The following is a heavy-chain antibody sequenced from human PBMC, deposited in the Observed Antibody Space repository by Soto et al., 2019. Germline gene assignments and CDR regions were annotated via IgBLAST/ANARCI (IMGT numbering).Heavy chain of an antibody. J-gene: IGHJ5*02. V-gene: IGHV4-59*01. CDR1: C. CDR3: ARYAYYGSGSYYKVGWFDT. D-gene: IGHD3-10*01. CDR2: IYYSGST. Sequence: CWSWIRKHPGKGLEWIGSIYYSGSTNYNPSLKSRVTISVDTSKNQFSLKLSSVTAADTAVYYCARYAYYGSGSYYKVGWFDTRGQGTLLTVS.